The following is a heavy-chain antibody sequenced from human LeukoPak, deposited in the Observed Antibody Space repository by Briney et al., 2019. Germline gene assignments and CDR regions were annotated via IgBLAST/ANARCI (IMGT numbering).Heavy chain of an antibody. V-gene: IGHV3-23*01. J-gene: IGHJ6*03. CDR2: ISASGGTI. CDR1: GFTFSDNA. Sequence: GGSLRLSCAASGFTFSDNAMSWVRQAPGKGLEWVSAISASGGTIYYADSVKGRFIISRDNSKNTLYLQMNSLRAEDTAVYYCARSLATSYYYMDVWGKGTTVTVSS. CDR3: ARSLATSYYYMDV. D-gene: IGHD5-12*01.